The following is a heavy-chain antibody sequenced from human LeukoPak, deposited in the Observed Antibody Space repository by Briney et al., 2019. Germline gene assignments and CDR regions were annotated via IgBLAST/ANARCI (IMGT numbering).Heavy chain of an antibody. CDR2: IWYYGINE. J-gene: IGHJ3*01. D-gene: IGHD3-16*01. CDR3: AREISRFVNACDL. Sequence: SGGSLRLSCAASGFTFSNSGMHWVRQAPGKGREWVAGIWYYGINEFYGDVVEARFIISRDNSKNTVHLQMNSLRVEDTSVYYCAREISRFVNACDLWGQGTLVAVSS. CDR1: GFTFSNSG. V-gene: IGHV3-33*01.